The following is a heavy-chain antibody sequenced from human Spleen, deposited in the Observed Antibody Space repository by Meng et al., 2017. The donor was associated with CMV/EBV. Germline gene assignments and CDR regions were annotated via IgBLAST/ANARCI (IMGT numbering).Heavy chain of an antibody. J-gene: IGHJ6*02. Sequence: GGSLRLSCAASEFNFDDYAMHWVRQAPGKGLEWVAGISWSGSTIDYADSVKGRFTISRDNGMNSLYLQMDSLRPEDTALYYCAKSAVAVGFYYPMNVWGQGTTVTV. V-gene: IGHV3-9*01. CDR2: ISWSGSTI. D-gene: IGHD6-19*01. CDR1: EFNFDDYA. CDR3: AKSAVAVGFYYPMNV.